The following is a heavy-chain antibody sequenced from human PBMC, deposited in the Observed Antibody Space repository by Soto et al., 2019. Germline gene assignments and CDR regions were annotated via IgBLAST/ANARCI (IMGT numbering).Heavy chain of an antibody. CDR2: SNQSGNT. V-gene: IGHV4-4*02. CDR3: ATRDSSRFY. J-gene: IGHJ4*02. Sequence: QVQLQESGPGLVKPSGTLSLTCAVSGVSISSHDWWTWVRQPPGEGLVWIGESNQSGNTTYNSSLESRVTISVAKSKNPLSLKWTSVTVAATAVYYCATRDSSRFYWGQGTLVTVSS. D-gene: IGHD6-13*01. CDR1: GVSISSHDW.